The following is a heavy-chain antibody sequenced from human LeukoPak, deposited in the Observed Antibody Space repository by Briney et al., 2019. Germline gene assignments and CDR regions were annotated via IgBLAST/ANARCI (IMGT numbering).Heavy chain of an antibody. V-gene: IGHV3-11*01. D-gene: IGHD1-26*01. CDR3: AKTRVWELLRRDSYYYYMDV. CDR2: ITSGRTT. CDR1: GFRFSDYY. J-gene: IGHJ6*03. Sequence: GGSLRLSCAASGFRFSDYYMTWIRQAPGKGLEWLSQITSGRTTKYADSVKGRFTISRDNAKKLLYLQMNSLRAEDTAVYYCAKTRVWELLRRDSYYYYMDVWGKGTTVTVSS.